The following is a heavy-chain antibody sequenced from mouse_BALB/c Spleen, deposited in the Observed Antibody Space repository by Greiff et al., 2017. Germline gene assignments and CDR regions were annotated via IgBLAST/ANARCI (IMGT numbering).Heavy chain of an antibody. Sequence: EVKLMESGGDLVKPGGSLKLSCAASGFTFSSYGMSWVRQTPDKRLEWVATISSGGSYTYYPDSVKGRFTISRDNAKNTLYLQMSSLKSEDTAMYYCARHNYGNPLWAMDYWGQGTSVTVSS. CDR2: ISSGGSYT. CDR1: GFTFSSYG. CDR3: ARHNYGNPLWAMDY. J-gene: IGHJ4*01. D-gene: IGHD2-1*01. V-gene: IGHV5-6*01.